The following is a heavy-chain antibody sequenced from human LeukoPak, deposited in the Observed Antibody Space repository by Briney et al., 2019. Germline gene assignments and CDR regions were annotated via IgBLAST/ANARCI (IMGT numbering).Heavy chain of an antibody. Sequence: GGSLRLSCAASGFTFSSYAMSWVRQAPGKGLEWVSAISGSGGNTYYADSVKGRFTISRDDSKNTLYLQMNSLRAEDTAVYYCAKEVVYETDYYYYYGMDVWGQGTTVTVSS. J-gene: IGHJ6*02. CDR3: AKEVVYETDYYYYYGMDV. V-gene: IGHV3-23*01. CDR2: ISGSGGNT. D-gene: IGHD2-15*01. CDR1: GFTFSSYA.